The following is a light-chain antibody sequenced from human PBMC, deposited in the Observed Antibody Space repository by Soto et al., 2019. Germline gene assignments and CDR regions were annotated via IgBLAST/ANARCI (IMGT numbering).Light chain of an antibody. V-gene: IGKV3-20*01. CDR3: QQYGSSPPT. CDR1: QSVSSSY. CDR2: GAS. J-gene: IGKJ1*01. Sequence: EIVLTQSPGTLSLSPGERATLSCRASQSVSSSYLAWYQQKPGQAPRLLIYGASSRATGIPDRFSGSGSGTDFTLTIRRLAPEDFALYYCQQYGSSPPTFGQATKV.